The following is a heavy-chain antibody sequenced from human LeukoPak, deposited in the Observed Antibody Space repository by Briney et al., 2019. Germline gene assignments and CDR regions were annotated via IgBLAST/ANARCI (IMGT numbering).Heavy chain of an antibody. Sequence: SETLSLTCTVSGGSISSGGYYWGWIRQPPGKGLEWIGSIYYSGSTYYNPSLKSRVTISVDTSKNQFSLKLSSVTAADTAVYYCARDYRIAVAGRGPVDYWGQGTLVTVSS. D-gene: IGHD6-19*01. J-gene: IGHJ4*02. CDR1: GGSISSGGYY. V-gene: IGHV4-39*07. CDR2: IYYSGST. CDR3: ARDYRIAVAGRGPVDY.